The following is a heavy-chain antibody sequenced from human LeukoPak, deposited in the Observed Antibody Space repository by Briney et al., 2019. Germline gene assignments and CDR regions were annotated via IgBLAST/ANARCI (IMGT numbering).Heavy chain of an antibody. CDR1: GGSISSSSYY. CDR2: IYYSGST. Sequence: PSETLSLTCTVSGGSISSSSYYWGWIRQPPGKGLEWIGSIYYSGSTYYNPSLKSRVTISVDTSKNQFSLKLSSVTAADTAVYYCAREWGYYFFDAFDIWGQGTMVTVSS. D-gene: IGHD3-22*01. J-gene: IGHJ3*02. V-gene: IGHV4-39*07. CDR3: AREWGYYFFDAFDI.